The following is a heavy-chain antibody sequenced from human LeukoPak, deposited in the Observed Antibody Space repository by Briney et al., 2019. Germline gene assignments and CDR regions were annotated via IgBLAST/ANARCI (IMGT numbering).Heavy chain of an antibody. V-gene: IGHV3-30*02. J-gene: IGHJ2*01. CDR1: GFTFSDYV. CDR2: IRYDSSNK. CDR3: AKDFSSSSLGSWYFDL. Sequence: GGSLRLSCAASGFTFSDYVMHWVRQAPGKGLEWVAFIRYDSSNKYYGDSVKGRFTDSRDNVKNTLYLQMNSLRTEDTAVYYCAKDFSSSSLGSWYFDLWGRGALVTVYS. D-gene: IGHD6-13*01.